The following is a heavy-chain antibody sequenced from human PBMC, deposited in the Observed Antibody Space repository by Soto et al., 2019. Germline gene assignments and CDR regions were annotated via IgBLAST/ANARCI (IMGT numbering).Heavy chain of an antibody. Sequence: SETLSLTCAVYGGSFSGYYWSWIRQPPGKGLEWIGEINHSGSTNYNPSLKSRVTISVDTSKNQFSLKLSSVTAADTAVYYCARGGPLYYDFWSGPIYYFDYWGQGTLVTVSS. V-gene: IGHV4-34*01. CDR2: INHSGST. CDR3: ARGGPLYYDFWSGPIYYFDY. J-gene: IGHJ4*02. CDR1: GGSFSGYY. D-gene: IGHD3-3*01.